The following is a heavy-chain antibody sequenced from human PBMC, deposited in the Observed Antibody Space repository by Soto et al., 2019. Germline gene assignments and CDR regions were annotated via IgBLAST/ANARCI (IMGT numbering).Heavy chain of an antibody. CDR2: ISGSGTDM. CDR3: GQDMFYWDTSGYHFGH. CDR1: GFIFTNYN. D-gene: IGHD3-22*01. J-gene: IGHJ4*02. V-gene: IGHV3-21*01. Sequence: EVQLVESGGGLVKPGESLRLSCAASGFIFTNYNMNWVRQAPGKGLEWVSSISGSGTDMYYVDSVKGRITIARDNAKNSQYLQMNSLTVEDTAVYYRGQDMFYWDTSGYHFGHWGQGILVTVSS.